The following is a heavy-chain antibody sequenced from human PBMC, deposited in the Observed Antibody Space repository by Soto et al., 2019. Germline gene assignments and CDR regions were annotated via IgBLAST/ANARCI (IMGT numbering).Heavy chain of an antibody. CDR3: AKGGDAGGYDGGGYFDS. Sequence: QVQLVESGGGVVQPGRSLRLSCAASGFTFTTYAMHWVRQAPGKGLEWVTLISYDGSNKFYADSVKGRFTISRDNSENTLYLQMNMLSAEATAVYYCAKGGDAGGYDGGGYFDSWGQGTLVTVSS. CDR2: ISYDGSNK. D-gene: IGHD5-12*01. J-gene: IGHJ4*02. V-gene: IGHV3-30*18. CDR1: GFTFTTYA.